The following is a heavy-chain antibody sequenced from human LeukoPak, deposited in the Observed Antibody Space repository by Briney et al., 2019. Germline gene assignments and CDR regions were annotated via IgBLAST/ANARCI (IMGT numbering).Heavy chain of an antibody. CDR1: GGSISSSSYY. CDR3: ARKGRLRAVAGTGVDY. V-gene: IGHV4-39*01. CDR2: IYYSGST. D-gene: IGHD6-19*01. J-gene: IGHJ4*02. Sequence: PSETLSLTCTVSGGSISSSSYYWGWIRQPPGKGLEWIGSIYYSGSTYYNPSLKSRVTISVDTSKNQFSLKLSPVTAADTAVYYCARKGRLRAVAGTGVDYWGQGTLVTVSS.